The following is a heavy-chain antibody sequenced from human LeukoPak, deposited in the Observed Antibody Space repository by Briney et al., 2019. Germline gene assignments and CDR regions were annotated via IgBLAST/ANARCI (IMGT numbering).Heavy chain of an antibody. D-gene: IGHD3-22*01. CDR2: IIPILGIA. J-gene: IGHJ6*02. V-gene: IGHV1-69*04. CDR3: ARVPLYYYDSSGYYYYGMDV. Sequence: GASVKVSCKASGGTSSSYAISWVRQAPGQGLEWMGRIIPILGIANYAQKLQGRVTITADKSTSTAYMELSSLRSEDTAVYYSARVPLYYYDSSGYYYYGMDVWGQGTTVTVSS. CDR1: GGTSSSYA.